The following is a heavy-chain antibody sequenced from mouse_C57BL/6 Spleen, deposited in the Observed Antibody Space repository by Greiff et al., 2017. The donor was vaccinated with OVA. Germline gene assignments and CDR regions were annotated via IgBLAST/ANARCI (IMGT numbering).Heavy chain of an antibody. D-gene: IGHD4-1*01. J-gene: IGHJ2*01. V-gene: IGHV1-81*01. CDR3: ARRDWDGYYCDY. Sequence: VQLQESGAELARPGASVKLSCKASGYTFTSYGISWVKQRTGQGLEWIGEIYPRSGNTYYNEKFKGKATLTADKSSSTAYMELRSLTSEDSAVYFCARRDWDGYYCDYWGQGTTLTVSS. CDR1: GYTFTSYG. CDR2: IYPRSGNT.